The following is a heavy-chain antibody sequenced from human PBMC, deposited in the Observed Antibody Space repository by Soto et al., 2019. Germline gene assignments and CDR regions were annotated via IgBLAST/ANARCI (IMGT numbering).Heavy chain of an antibody. D-gene: IGHD2-2*01. CDR1: GGSFSGYY. CDR2: INHSGST. J-gene: IGHJ4*02. V-gene: IGHV4-34*01. Sequence: SETLSLTCAVYGGSFSGYYWTWIRQPPGKGLEWIGEINHSGSTKYSPSLKSRVSISVDTSKNQFSLNLNSVTAADTAVYYCGSPGYVDYWGQGTLVTVSS. CDR3: GSPGYVDY.